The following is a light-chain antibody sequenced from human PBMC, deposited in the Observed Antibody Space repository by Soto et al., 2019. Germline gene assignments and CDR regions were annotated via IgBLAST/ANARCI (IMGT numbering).Light chain of an antibody. Sequence: QSALTQPPSASGSPGQSVTISCTGTSSDVGGYNYVSWYQQYPGKAPKLMIYEVLKRPSGVPDRFSGSRSGNTASLTASGLQAEDEADYYCSSKAGRNFVVFGGGTKLTVL. CDR1: SSDVGGYNY. V-gene: IGLV2-8*01. CDR2: EVL. CDR3: SSKAGRNFVV. J-gene: IGLJ2*01.